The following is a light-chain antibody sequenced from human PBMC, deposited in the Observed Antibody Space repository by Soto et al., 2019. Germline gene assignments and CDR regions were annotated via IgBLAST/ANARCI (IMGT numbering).Light chain of an antibody. V-gene: IGKV1-5*01. CDR3: QQVNVYPST. J-gene: IGKJ4*01. Sequence: DIQMTQSPSTLSASVGDRVTITCRARQSISIWLAWYQQKPGKAPELLIYAASTLQTGVPSRFSGGGSGTDFTITITSLQPEDFATYYCQQVNVYPSTFGGGTKVDI. CDR2: AAS. CDR1: QSISIW.